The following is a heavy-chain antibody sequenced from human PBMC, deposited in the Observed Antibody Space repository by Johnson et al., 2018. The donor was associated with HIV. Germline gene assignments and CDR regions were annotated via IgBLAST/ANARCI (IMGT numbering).Heavy chain of an antibody. D-gene: IGHD3-10*01. Sequence: QMLLVESGGGVVQPGRSLRLSCAASGFTFSSYGMHWVRQAPGKGLEGVAVIWYDGRNKYYVDSVRGRFTISRDNAKNSLYLQMNSLRADDTAVYYCARPIVRGAADIWGQGTMVIVSS. CDR1: GFTFSSYG. V-gene: IGHV3-33*01. CDR3: ARPIVRGAADI. J-gene: IGHJ3*02. CDR2: IWYDGRNK.